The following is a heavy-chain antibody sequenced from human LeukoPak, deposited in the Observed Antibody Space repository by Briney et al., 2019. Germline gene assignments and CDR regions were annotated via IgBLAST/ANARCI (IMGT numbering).Heavy chain of an antibody. CDR2: ISSSGSTI. J-gene: IGHJ4*02. CDR1: GFTFSSYE. D-gene: IGHD2-21*02. CDR3: ARIVGVTEGWGYFDY. Sequence: GGSLRLSSAASGFTFSSYEMNWVRQAPGKGLEWVSYISSSGSTIYYADSVKGRFTISRDNTKNSLYLQMNSLRAEDTAVYYCARIVGVTEGWGYFDYWGQGALVTVSS. V-gene: IGHV3-48*03.